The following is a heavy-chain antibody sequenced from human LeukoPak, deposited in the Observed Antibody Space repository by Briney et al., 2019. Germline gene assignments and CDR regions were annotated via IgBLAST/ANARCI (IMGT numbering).Heavy chain of an antibody. CDR3: ARSYYDSSGYPRGLDY. D-gene: IGHD3-22*01. V-gene: IGHV1-2*02. CDR1: GYTFTGYY. CDR2: INPNSGGT. J-gene: IGHJ4*02. Sequence: GASVKVSCKASGYTFTGYYMHWVRQAPGQGLEWMGWINPNSGGTNYAQKFQGRVTMTRDTSISTAYMELSRLRSDDTAVYYCARSYYDSSGYPRGLDYWGQGTLVTVSS.